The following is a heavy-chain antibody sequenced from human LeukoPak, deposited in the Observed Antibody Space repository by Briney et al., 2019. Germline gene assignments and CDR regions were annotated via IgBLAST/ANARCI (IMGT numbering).Heavy chain of an antibody. CDR3: ARDAYGGNSFWFDP. CDR2: ISWNSGSI. J-gene: IGHJ5*02. CDR1: GFTFDDYA. V-gene: IGHV3-9*01. D-gene: IGHD4-23*01. Sequence: PGRSLRLSCAASGFTFDDYAMHWVRQAPGKGLEWVSGISWNSGSIGYADSVKGRFTISRDNAKNSLYLQMNSLRAEDTAVYYCARDAYGGNSFWFDPWGQGTLVTVSS.